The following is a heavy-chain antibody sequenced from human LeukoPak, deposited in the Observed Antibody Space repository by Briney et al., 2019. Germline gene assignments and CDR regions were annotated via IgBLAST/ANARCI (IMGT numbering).Heavy chain of an antibody. V-gene: IGHV1-69*05. J-gene: IGHJ6*03. D-gene: IGHD1/OR15-1a*01. CDR3: ARGSWSNVGYYYYYYMDV. Sequence: SVKVSCKAPGGTFSSYAISWVRQAPGQGLEWMGGIIPIFGTTRYAQKFQGRVTITTDESTSTAYMELSSLTSEDTARYYCARGSWSNVGYYYYYYMDVWGKGTTVTVSS. CDR2: IIPIFGTT. CDR1: GGTFSSYA.